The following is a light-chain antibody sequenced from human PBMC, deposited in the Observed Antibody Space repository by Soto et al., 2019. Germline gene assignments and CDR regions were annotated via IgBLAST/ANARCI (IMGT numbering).Light chain of an antibody. Sequence: ELVMTQSPATLSVPPGETATLSFSASQSVSYNLAWYQQKPGQGPRLLIYVAFTRATGIPARFSGSGSGTEFTLTISSMQSEDFAVYYWQQYKNWPPLTFGGGTKVEIK. J-gene: IGKJ4*01. CDR3: QQYKNWPPLT. V-gene: IGKV3-15*01. CDR1: QSVSYN. CDR2: VAF.